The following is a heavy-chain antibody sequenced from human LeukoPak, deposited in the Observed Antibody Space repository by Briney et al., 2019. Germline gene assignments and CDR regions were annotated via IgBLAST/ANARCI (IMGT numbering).Heavy chain of an antibody. Sequence: GGSLRLSCAAPGFTFSSYGMHWVRQAPGKGLEWVAVISYDGSNKYYADSVKGRFTISRDNSKNTLYLQMNSLRAEDTAVYYCAKPHPLMIVVVTAAFDIWGQGTMVTVSS. D-gene: IGHD3-22*01. CDR3: AKPHPLMIVVVTAAFDI. CDR1: GFTFSSYG. J-gene: IGHJ3*02. CDR2: ISYDGSNK. V-gene: IGHV3-30*18.